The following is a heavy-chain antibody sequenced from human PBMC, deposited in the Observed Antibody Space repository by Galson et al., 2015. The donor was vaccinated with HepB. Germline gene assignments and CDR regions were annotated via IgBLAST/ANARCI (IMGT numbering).Heavy chain of an antibody. J-gene: IGHJ3*02. Sequence: SLRLSCAASGFTFSSYAMHWVRQAPGKGLEWVAVLSYDGSHKWYTESVKGRFTISRDYSRNSLYLVMNSLRAEDTAVYYCAREPDGDIWSGDDAFDIWGRGTTVTVSS. CDR3: AREPDGDIWSGDDAFDI. CDR2: LSYDGSHK. D-gene: IGHD3-3*01. V-gene: IGHV3-30*04. CDR1: GFTFSSYA.